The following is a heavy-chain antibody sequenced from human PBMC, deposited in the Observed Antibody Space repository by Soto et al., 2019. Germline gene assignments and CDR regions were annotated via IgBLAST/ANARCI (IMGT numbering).Heavy chain of an antibody. CDR1: GGTFSSYA. CDR3: ARAALWFSYFDY. CDR2: IIPIFGTA. J-gene: IGHJ4*02. Sequence: GASVKVSCKASGGTFSSYAISWVRQAPGQGLEWMGGIIPIFGTANYAQKFQGRVTITADESTSTAYMELSSLRSEDTAVYYCARAALWFSYFDYWGQGTLVTVSS. V-gene: IGHV1-69*13. D-gene: IGHD3-10*01.